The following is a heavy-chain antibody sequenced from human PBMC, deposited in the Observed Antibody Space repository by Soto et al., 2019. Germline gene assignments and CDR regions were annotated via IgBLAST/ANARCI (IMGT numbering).Heavy chain of an antibody. CDR3: ARGPGITMIVAPFDI. D-gene: IGHD3-22*01. V-gene: IGHV1-3*01. J-gene: IGHJ3*02. Sequence: ASVKVSCKASGYTFTSYAMHWVRQAPGQRLEWMGWINAGSGNTKYSQKFQGRVTITRDTSASTAYMELSSLRSEDTAVYYCARGPGITMIVAPFDIWGQGTMVTVSS. CDR1: GYTFTSYA. CDR2: INAGSGNT.